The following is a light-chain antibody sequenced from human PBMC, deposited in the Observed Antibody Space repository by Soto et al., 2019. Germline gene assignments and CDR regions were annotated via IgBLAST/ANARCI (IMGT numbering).Light chain of an antibody. Sequence: EIVLTQSPATLSVSAGGTVTLSCRASQSIRTNVAWYQQIPGQAPRLLVYGASTRATGVPARFSGSGSGIEFTLTISSLQSEDSAFYYCQQYCNWPLTWTFGLGTKVQIK. CDR1: QSIRTN. V-gene: IGKV3-15*01. CDR2: GAS. J-gene: IGKJ1*01. CDR3: QQYCNWPLTWT.